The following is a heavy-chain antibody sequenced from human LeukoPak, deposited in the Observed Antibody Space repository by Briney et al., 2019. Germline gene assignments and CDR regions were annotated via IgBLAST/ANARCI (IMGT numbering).Heavy chain of an antibody. CDR2: IWYDGSNK. CDR1: GFTFSSYG. J-gene: IGHJ6*02. V-gene: IGHV3-33*01. CDR3: ARDRIPTYYYGMDV. Sequence: PGGSLSLSCAASGFTFSSYGMHWVRQAPGKGLEWVAVIWYDGSNKYYADSVKGRFTISRDNSKNTLYLQMNCLRAEDTAVYYCARDRIPTYYYGMDVWGQGTTVTVSS.